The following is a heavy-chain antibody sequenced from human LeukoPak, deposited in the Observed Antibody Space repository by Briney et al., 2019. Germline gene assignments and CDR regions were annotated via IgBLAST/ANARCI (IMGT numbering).Heavy chain of an antibody. J-gene: IGHJ4*02. CDR3: ATLDRPPSGYSNAWFGNDY. CDR2: IYYSGDT. Sequence: SETLSLTCAVSGGSVRSYYWSWLRQPPGKALQWIGNIYYSGDTNYNPSLKSRVTMSLDASKNQFSLKVTSVTAADTAVYYCATLDRPPSGYSNAWFGNDYWGQGTLVTVSS. V-gene: IGHV4-59*02. CDR1: GGSVRSYY. D-gene: IGHD3-10*01.